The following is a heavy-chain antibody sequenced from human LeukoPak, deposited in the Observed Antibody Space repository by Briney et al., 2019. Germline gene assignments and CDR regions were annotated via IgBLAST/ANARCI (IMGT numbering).Heavy chain of an antibody. CDR2: IYSSGTT. J-gene: IGHJ4*02. V-gene: IGHV4-39*01. CDR3: ARLPAVRADYNLVFGYFDY. D-gene: IGHD5-24*01. Sequence: SETLSLTCTVSGGSISSSSYYWGWIRQPPGKGLEWIGSIYSSGTTYYNPSLKSRVTISVDTSKNQFSLKLSSVTAADTAVYYCARLPAVRADYNLVFGYFDYWCQGTLVTVSS. CDR1: GGSISSSSYY.